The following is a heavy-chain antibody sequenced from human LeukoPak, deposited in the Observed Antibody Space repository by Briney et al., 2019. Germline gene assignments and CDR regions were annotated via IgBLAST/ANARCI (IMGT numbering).Heavy chain of an antibody. CDR3: ARETRPLITMVRGVIDY. CDR2: ITGSGGYT. V-gene: IGHV3-23*01. CDR1: GFTFSSYA. Sequence: GGSLRLSCAASGFTFSSYAMTWVRQAPGKGLEWVSTITGSGGYTYYADSVKGRFTISRDNSKNTLFLRMNSLRAEDTAVYYCARETRPLITMVRGVIDYWGQGTLVTVSS. D-gene: IGHD3-10*01. J-gene: IGHJ4*02.